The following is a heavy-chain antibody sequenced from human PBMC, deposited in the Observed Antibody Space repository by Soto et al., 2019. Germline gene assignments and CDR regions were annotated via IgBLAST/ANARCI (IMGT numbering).Heavy chain of an antibody. CDR2: ISWNGNFT. Sequence: EVQLVESGGDMVQPGRSLQLSCVGSGYSFEDYSMHWVRQAPGKGLGWVSGISWNGNFTGYADSVKGRFTTSRDNAKNSLFLQMRSLSLEDTALYYCVGGSWFDWGQGTLVTVSS. CDR1: GYSFEDYS. V-gene: IGHV3-9*01. J-gene: IGHJ4*02. CDR3: VGGSWFD. D-gene: IGHD2-15*01.